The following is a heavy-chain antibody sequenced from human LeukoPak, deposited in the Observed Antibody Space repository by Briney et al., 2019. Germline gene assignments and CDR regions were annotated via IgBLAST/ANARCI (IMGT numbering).Heavy chain of an antibody. CDR1: GFTFSSYA. D-gene: IGHD3-10*01. J-gene: IGHJ4*02. CDR2: ISGNGGST. CDR3: AKDQGGRCYSGSGCFDY. Sequence: AGGSLRLSCAASGFTFSSYAMTWVRQAPGKGLEWVSLISGNGGSTYYADSVKGRFTISRDNSKNTLYLQMDSLRAEDTAVYYCAKDQGGRCYSGSGCFDYWGQGTLVTVSS. V-gene: IGHV3-23*01.